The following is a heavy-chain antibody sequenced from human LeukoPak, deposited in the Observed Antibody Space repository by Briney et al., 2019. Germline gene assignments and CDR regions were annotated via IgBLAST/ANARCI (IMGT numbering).Heavy chain of an antibody. Sequence: GRSLRLSCAASGFTFSSYGMHWARQAPGKGPEWVAVIWYDGSNKSYGDSVKGRFTISRDNSKNALYLLMNSLRAEDTAVYYCARETGYSSSWGYYYGLDVWGQGTTVTVSS. CDR1: GFTFSSYG. D-gene: IGHD6-13*01. CDR3: ARETGYSSSWGYYYGLDV. CDR2: IWYDGSNK. V-gene: IGHV3-33*01. J-gene: IGHJ6*02.